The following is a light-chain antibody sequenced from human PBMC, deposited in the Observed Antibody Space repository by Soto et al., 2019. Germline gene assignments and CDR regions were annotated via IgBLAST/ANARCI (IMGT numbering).Light chain of an antibody. CDR1: NIGSKN. CDR2: RDS. J-gene: IGLJ3*02. Sequence: SSELTQPLSVSVALGQTARITCGGNNIGSKNVHWYQQKPGQAPVLVIYRDSNRPSGIPERFSGSNSGNTATLIISRAQAGDEADYYCQVWDSSTARVFGGGTKVTVL. V-gene: IGLV3-9*01. CDR3: QVWDSSTARV.